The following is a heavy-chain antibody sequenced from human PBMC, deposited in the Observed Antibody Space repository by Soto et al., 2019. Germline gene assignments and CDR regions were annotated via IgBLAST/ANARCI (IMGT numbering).Heavy chain of an antibody. Sequence: SETLSLTCTVSGGSISSGGYYWSWIRQHPGKGLEWIGYIYYSGSTYYNPSLKSRVTISVDTSKNQFSLKLSSVTAADTAVYYCARGRVYTVEMATTNLLDYWGQGTLVTVSS. CDR2: IYYSGST. CDR3: ARGRVYTVEMATTNLLDY. D-gene: IGHD5-12*01. V-gene: IGHV4-31*03. CDR1: GGSISSGGYY. J-gene: IGHJ4*02.